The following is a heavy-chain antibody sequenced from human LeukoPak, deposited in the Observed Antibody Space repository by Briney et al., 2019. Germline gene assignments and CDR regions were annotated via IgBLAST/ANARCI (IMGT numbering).Heavy chain of an antibody. D-gene: IGHD3-22*01. CDR1: GFTFSSYG. J-gene: IGHJ4*02. V-gene: IGHV3-33*01. Sequence: GRSLRLSCVASGFTFSSYGMHWVRQAPGKGLEWVAVIWYDGSNKYYADSVKGRFTISRDNSKNTLYLQVNSLRAEDTAVYYCARALSYYYDSSGYYFDYWGQGTLVTVSS. CDR3: ARALSYYYDSSGYYFDY. CDR2: IWYDGSNK.